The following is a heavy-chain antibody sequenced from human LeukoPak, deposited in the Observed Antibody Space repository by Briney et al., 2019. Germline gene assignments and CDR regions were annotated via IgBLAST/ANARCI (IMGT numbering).Heavy chain of an antibody. J-gene: IGHJ4*02. CDR1: GFTFSSYE. Sequence: PGGSLRLSCAASGFTFSSYEMNWVRQAPGKGLEWVGRIKSKTDGGTTDYAAPVKGRFTIFRDDSKNTLYLQMNSLKTEDTAVYYCATDPLLWWLDYWGQGTLVTVSS. D-gene: IGHD2-21*01. CDR3: ATDPLLWWLDY. V-gene: IGHV3-15*01. CDR2: IKSKTDGGTT.